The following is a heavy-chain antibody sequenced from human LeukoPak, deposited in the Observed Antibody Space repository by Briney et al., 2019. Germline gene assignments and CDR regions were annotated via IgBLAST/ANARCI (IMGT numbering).Heavy chain of an antibody. Sequence: GGGLRLSCAASGVTSNAYTMNGVRQAPGGGRWCVSYICSSSGIKDYAYAVRRLFTTSRDNAKNSLYLQMNRLRAEDTAVYYCARGSTYYESRGQVPFDYWGQGTLVTVSS. CDR2: ICSSSGIK. CDR1: GVTSNAYT. CDR3: ARGSTYYESRGQVPFDY. D-gene: IGHD3-22*01. V-gene: IGHV3-48*01. J-gene: IGHJ4*02.